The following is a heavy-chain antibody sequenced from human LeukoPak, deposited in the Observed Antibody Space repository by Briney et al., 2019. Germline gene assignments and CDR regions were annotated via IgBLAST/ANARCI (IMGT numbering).Heavy chain of an antibody. V-gene: IGHV1-69*04. D-gene: IGHD5-12*01. CDR3: ARESGYSGYDPFDY. CDR1: GGTFSSYA. CDR2: IIPILGIA. J-gene: IGHJ4*02. Sequence: SVKVSCKASGGTFSSYAISWVRQAPGQGLEWMGRIIPILGIANYAQKFQGRVTITADKSTSTAYMGLSSLRSEDTAVYYCARESGYSGYDPFDYWGQGTLVTVSS.